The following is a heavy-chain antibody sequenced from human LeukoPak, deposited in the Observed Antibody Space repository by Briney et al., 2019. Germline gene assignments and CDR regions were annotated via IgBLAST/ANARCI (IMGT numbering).Heavy chain of an antibody. J-gene: IGHJ4*02. CDR1: GFTFDDYA. CDR3: AKDSSDYYDSSGSLDY. Sequence: GGSLRLSCAASGFTFDDYAMHWVRQAPGKGLEWVSGISWNSGSIGYADSVKGRFTISRDNAKNSLYLQMNSLRAEDTALYYCAKDSSDYYDSSGSLDYWGQGILVTVSS. V-gene: IGHV3-9*01. CDR2: ISWNSGSI. D-gene: IGHD3-22*01.